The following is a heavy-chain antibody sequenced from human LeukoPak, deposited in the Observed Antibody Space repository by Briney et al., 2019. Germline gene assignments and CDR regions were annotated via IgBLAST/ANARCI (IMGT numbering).Heavy chain of an antibody. CDR3: ARVLTARSGGYDAFDI. CDR2: IDTTGDT. Sequence: GGSLRLSCAASGFTFSSYDMHWVRQGTGKGLEWVSAIDTTGDTYYPGSVKGRFTISRENAKSSLYLQMNSLRAGDTAVYYCARVLTARSGGYDAFDIWGQGTMVTVSS. J-gene: IGHJ3*02. CDR1: GFTFSSYD. V-gene: IGHV3-13*01. D-gene: IGHD6-25*01.